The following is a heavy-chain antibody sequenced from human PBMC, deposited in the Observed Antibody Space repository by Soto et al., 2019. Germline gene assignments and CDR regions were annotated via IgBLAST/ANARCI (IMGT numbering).Heavy chain of an antibody. V-gene: IGHV1-69*04. J-gene: IGHJ3*02. D-gene: IGHD2-21*01. CDR3: ARDAYCGGDCYSGIIAAFDI. CDR1: GGTFSSYT. Sequence: SVKVSCKASGGTFSSYTISWVRQAPGQGLEWMGRIIPILGIANYAQKFQGRVTITADKSTSTAYMELSSLRSEDTAVYYCARDAYCGGDCYSGIIAAFDIWGQGTMVTVSS. CDR2: IIPILGIA.